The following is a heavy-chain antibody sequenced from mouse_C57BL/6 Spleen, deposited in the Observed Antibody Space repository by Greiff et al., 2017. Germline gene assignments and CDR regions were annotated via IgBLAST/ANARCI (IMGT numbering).Heavy chain of an antibody. CDR2: IRNKANGYTT. D-gene: IGHD1-1*01. CDR1: GFTFTDYY. J-gene: IGHJ4*01. CDR3: ARYPRLFRAMDY. V-gene: IGHV7-3*01. Sequence: EVKLMESGGGLVQPGGSLSLSCAASGFTFTDYYMSWVRQPPGKALEWLGFIRNKANGYTTEYSASVKGRFTISRDNSQSILYLQMNALRAEDSATYYCARYPRLFRAMDYWGQGTSVTVSS.